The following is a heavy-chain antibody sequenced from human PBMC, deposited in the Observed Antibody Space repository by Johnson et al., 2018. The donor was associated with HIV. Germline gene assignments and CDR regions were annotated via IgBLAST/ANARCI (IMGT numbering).Heavy chain of an antibody. Sequence: QVQLVESGGGLVQPGGSLRLSCAASGFTFSDYYMSWIRQAPGKGLEWVSYISSSGSTIVYADSVKGRFPISRDNAKNSMHLQKNSLRAEDTGGYYCASYGWGGNDAFDIWGQGTMVTVSS. J-gene: IGHJ3*02. CDR1: GFTFSDYY. V-gene: IGHV3-11*04. CDR3: ASYGWGGNDAFDI. D-gene: IGHD4-23*01. CDR2: ISSSGSTI.